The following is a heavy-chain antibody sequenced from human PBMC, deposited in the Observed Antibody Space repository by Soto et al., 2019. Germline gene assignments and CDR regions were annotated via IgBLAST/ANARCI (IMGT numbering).Heavy chain of an antibody. V-gene: IGHV3-30*18. D-gene: IGHD2-2*01. Sequence: PGGSLRLSCAASGFTFSNYGLHWVRQAPGKGLEWVAAISYDGSDKYYADSVKGRFSISRDNSKNTLYLQMNSLRAEDKAVYYCAKVTGYCSSSSCRRDYYYYYGMDVWGQGTTVTVSS. CDR1: GFTFSNYG. CDR2: ISYDGSDK. J-gene: IGHJ6*02. CDR3: AKVTGYCSSSSCRRDYYYYYGMDV.